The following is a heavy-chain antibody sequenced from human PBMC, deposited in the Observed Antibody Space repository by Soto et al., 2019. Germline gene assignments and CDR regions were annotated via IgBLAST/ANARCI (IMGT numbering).Heavy chain of an antibody. J-gene: IGHJ6*03. V-gene: IGHV4-39*01. Sequence: KPSETLSLTCSVSGGSISSSRYYWGWIRQPPGKGLEWIGNIYYSGSTDYNPSLKSRVTISVDTSKNQFSLKLTSVTAADTAVYYCARLRGLRSTRGNYYYMDVWGKGTTVTVSS. D-gene: IGHD3-3*01. CDR3: ARLRGLRSTRGNYYYMDV. CDR1: GGSISSSRYY. CDR2: IYYSGST.